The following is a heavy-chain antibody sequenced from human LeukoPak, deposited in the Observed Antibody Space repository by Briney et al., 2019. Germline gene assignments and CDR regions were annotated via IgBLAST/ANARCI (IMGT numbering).Heavy chain of an antibody. CDR3: ASQPFYSSSWYRAYFDY. CDR1: GFTFSSYE. D-gene: IGHD6-13*01. V-gene: IGHV3-48*03. J-gene: IGHJ4*02. Sequence: GGSLRLSCAASGFTFSSYEMNWVRQAPGKGLEWVSYISSSGSTIYYADPVKGRFTISRDNAKNSLYLQMNSLRAEDTAVYYCASQPFYSSSWYRAYFDYWGQGTLVTVSS. CDR2: ISSSGSTI.